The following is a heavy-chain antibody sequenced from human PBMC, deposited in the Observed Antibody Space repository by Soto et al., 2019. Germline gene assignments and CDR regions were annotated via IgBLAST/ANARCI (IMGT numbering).Heavy chain of an antibody. D-gene: IGHD5-18*01. J-gene: IGHJ6*02. V-gene: IGHV3-7*05. CDR3: ARDGSTSWYSYDYHGMDV. CDR1: GFTFRTYW. Sequence: EVQLVESGGGLVQPGGSLRLSCGASGFTFRTYWRSWVRQVPGKGLEWVANINQDGSEKNYVDSVKGRFTISRDNAKNSLYLQISSLRAEDTALYYCARDGSTSWYSYDYHGMDVWGQGTTVTVSS. CDR2: INQDGSEK.